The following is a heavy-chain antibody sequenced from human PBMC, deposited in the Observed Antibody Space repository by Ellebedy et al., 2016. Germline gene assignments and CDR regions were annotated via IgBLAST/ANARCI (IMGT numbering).Heavy chain of an antibody. J-gene: IGHJ4*02. Sequence: GGSLRLSCAASGFTFSSPAMAWVRQAPGKGLQWVSLISGSGSGKFYAASVKGRFTISRDNAKNILYLEMNSLRVEDTAIYYCAKDRSFSSGFEDWGQGTLVTVSS. V-gene: IGHV3-23*01. CDR1: GFTFSSPA. CDR3: AKDRSFSSGFED. CDR2: ISGSGSGK. D-gene: IGHD6-19*01.